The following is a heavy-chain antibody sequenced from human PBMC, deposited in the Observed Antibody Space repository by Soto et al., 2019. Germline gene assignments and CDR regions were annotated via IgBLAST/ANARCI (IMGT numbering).Heavy chain of an antibody. CDR2: IYYSGST. J-gene: IGHJ4*02. D-gene: IGHD3-22*01. CDR1: GGSISSYY. V-gene: IGHV4-59*12. Sequence: PSETLSLTCTVSGGSISSYYWSWIRQHPGKGLEWIGYIYYSGSTYYNPSLKSRVTISVDTSKNQFSLKLSSVTAADTAVYYCARDRPYYYDSSGYSDPFDYWGQGTLVTVSS. CDR3: ARDRPYYYDSSGYSDPFDY.